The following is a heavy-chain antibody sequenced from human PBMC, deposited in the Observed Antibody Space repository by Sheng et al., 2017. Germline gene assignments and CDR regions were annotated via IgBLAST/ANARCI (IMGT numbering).Heavy chain of an antibody. CDR3: ARGGLELRPGFLDF. J-gene: IGHJ4*02. Sequence: EVRLVESGGDLIRPGGSLRLSCAASGLSVSGNYMNWVRQAPGKGLEWVSAIYRDGSAYYAASLKGRFTISRDNSKNTLFLQMNSLRPEDTAVYYCARGGLELRPGFLDFWGQGNPGSPSPQ. CDR1: GLSVSGNY. D-gene: IGHD1-7*01. V-gene: IGHV3-53*01. CDR2: IYRDGSA.